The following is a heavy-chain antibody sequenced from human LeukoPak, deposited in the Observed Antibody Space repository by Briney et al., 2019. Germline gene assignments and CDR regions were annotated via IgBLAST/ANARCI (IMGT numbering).Heavy chain of an antibody. CDR1: GGSFSGYY. D-gene: IGHD6-13*01. CDR3: ARMYSSTFYFDY. J-gene: IGHJ4*02. Sequence: SETLSLTCAVYGGSFSGYYWSWIRQPPGKGLEWIGYIYYSGSTNYNPSLKSRVTISVDTSKNQFSLKLSSVTAADTAVYYCARMYSSTFYFDYWGQGTLVTVSS. CDR2: IYYSGST. V-gene: IGHV4-59*01.